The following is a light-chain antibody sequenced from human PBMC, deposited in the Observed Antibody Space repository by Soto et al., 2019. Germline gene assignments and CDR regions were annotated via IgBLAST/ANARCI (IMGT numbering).Light chain of an antibody. J-gene: IGLJ1*01. V-gene: IGLV2-14*01. CDR3: SSYTDSSNYV. Sequence: QSALTQPASVSGFPGQSITISCTGTSSDVGGYNYVSWYQQHPGKAPKLMIYEVSNRPSGVSNRFSGSRSGNTASLTISGLQAEDEADYYCSSYTDSSNYVFGTGTKVTVL. CDR1: SSDVGGYNY. CDR2: EVS.